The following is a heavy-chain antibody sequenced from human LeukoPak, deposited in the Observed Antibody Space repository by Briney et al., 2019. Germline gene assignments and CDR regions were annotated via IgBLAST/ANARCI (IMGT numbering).Heavy chain of an antibody. J-gene: IGHJ4*02. V-gene: IGHV4-39*01. D-gene: IGHD3-9*01. Sequence: PSETLSLTCTVSGGSISSSNYYWVWIRQPPGKGLEWVGSIYYSGSTYYNPSLKSRVTISVDTSKNQFSLKLSSVTAADTAVYYCALRYFDRDYWGRGTLVTVSS. CDR1: GGSISSSNYY. CDR3: ALRYFDRDY. CDR2: IYYSGST.